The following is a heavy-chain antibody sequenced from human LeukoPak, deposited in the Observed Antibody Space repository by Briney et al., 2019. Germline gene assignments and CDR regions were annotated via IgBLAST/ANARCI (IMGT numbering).Heavy chain of an antibody. D-gene: IGHD2-15*01. CDR3: ARDQERYCSGGSCYPMAYDC. CDR2: IRQDGKDE. V-gene: IGHV3-7*01. Sequence: GGSLRLSCVASGFTLSSSWMSWVRQAPGRGLEWVANIRQDGKDEYYVDSVKGRFTISTDIAKNSLYLQMSSLRAEDTAVYYCARDQERYCSGGSCYPMAYDCWGQGTLVTVSS. CDR1: GFTLSSSW. J-gene: IGHJ4*02.